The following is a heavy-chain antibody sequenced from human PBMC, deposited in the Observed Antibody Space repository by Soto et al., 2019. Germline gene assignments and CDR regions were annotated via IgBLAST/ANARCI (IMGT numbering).Heavy chain of an antibody. CDR2: IYPGDSDT. CDR3: ARAHPISLEYSSSPFDY. D-gene: IGHD6-6*01. J-gene: IGHJ4*02. CDR1: GYSFTSYW. V-gene: IGHV5-51*01. Sequence: GESLKISCKGSGYSFTSYWIGWVRQMPGKGLEWMGIIYPGDSDTRYSPSFQGQVTISADKSISTAYLQWSSLKASDTAMYYCARAHPISLEYSSSPFDYWGQGTLVTVSS.